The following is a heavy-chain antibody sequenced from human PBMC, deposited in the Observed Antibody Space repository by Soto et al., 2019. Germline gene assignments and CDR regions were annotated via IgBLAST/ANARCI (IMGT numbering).Heavy chain of an antibody. Sequence: SETLSLTFTVSGVTVSSDAYYWSWIRQRPGRGLEWIGNIYHTVSTYYSRSLKFQITISLDTSKNQFSLKLSSVTAADTAVYYCPRERVPASIHNTWFDPWAQGTLVTVSS. CDR2: IYHTVST. V-gene: IGHV4-30-4*01. CDR1: GVTVSSDAYY. J-gene: IGHJ5*02. CDR3: PRERVPASIHNTWFDP. D-gene: IGHD2-2*02.